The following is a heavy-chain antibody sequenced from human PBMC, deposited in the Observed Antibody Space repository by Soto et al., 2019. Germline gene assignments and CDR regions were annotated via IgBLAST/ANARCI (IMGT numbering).Heavy chain of an antibody. CDR3: ARDGYSSSWYGMDV. CDR1: GYTFTSYG. J-gene: IGHJ6*02. CDR2: ISAYNGNT. Sequence: ASVKVSCKASGYTFTSYGISWVRQAPGQGLEWMGWISAYNGNTNYAQKLQGRVTMATDTSTSTAYMELRSLRSDDTAVYYCARDGYSSSWYGMDVWGQGTTVTVSS. D-gene: IGHD6-13*01. V-gene: IGHV1-18*01.